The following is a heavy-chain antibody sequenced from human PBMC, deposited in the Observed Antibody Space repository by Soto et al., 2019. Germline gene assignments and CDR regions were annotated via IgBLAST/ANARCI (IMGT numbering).Heavy chain of an antibody. CDR3: AKTGGWNWFDP. V-gene: IGHV1-18*01. D-gene: IGHD6-19*01. CDR2: ISPYTGDT. CDR1: GYTFTDYG. J-gene: IGHJ5*02. Sequence: QVQLVQSGAEVKKPGASVKVSCKASGYTFTDYGISWVRQAPGQGLEWMGWISPYTGDTKYPQRLQGRVTVTADTSTSTAYMELRSLKSDDPAVYYCAKTGGWNWFDPWGQGTLVSVSS.